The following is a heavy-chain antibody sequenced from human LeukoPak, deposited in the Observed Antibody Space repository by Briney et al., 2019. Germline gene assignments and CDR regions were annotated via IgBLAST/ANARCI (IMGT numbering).Heavy chain of an antibody. CDR1: AYTFTDHY. CDR2: VDPEDGEI. CDR3: ATGGIVPGDPLEY. V-gene: IGHV1-69-2*01. Sequence: ASVTVSCKASAYTFTDHYIHWVQHAPGKGPEWMGHVDPEDGEIRYAEKFQGRVTITADTSTDTSYLELSSLRSEDTALYYCATGGIVPGDPLEYWGKGTLVTVSS. D-gene: IGHD2-15*01. J-gene: IGHJ4*02.